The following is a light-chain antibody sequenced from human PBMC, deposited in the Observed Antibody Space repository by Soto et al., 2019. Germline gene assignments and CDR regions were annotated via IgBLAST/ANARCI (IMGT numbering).Light chain of an antibody. CDR2: DVS. Sequence: QSALTQPASASGSPGQSITISCTGTSRNVGCYIYGAWYQQHPGKAPKLMLEDVSNRPSGVSNRFSGSQSGNAASLTIAVLHAEDEADYYCSSYISKSPPVVFGRGTKVTVL. CDR3: SSYISKSPPVV. J-gene: IGLJ2*01. CDR1: SRNVGCYIY. V-gene: IGLV2-14*01.